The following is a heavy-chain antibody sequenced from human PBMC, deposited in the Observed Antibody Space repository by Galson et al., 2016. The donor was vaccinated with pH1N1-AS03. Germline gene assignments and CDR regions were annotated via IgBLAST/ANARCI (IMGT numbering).Heavy chain of an antibody. V-gene: IGHV4-39*07. J-gene: IGHJ4*02. CDR2: MYYTGST. CDR3: ARHERWFNSGWDTDS. Sequence: SETLSLTCTVSGGYVSSSRNYWGWIRQPPGKGLEWIGSMYYTGSTYKTPSLQSRATISVDTSKNQFSLKLISVTAADTAVYYCARHERWFNSGWDTDSWSLGTLVTVFS. CDR1: GGYVSSSRNY. D-gene: IGHD6-19*01.